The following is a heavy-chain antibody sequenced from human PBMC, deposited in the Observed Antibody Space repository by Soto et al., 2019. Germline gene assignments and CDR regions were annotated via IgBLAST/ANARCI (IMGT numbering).Heavy chain of an antibody. J-gene: IGHJ4*02. CDR1: GFTFSSYW. V-gene: IGHV3-7*01. CDR3: AREAEAVVVVAAGYYFDY. D-gene: IGHD2-15*01. Sequence: GGSLRLSCAASGFTFSSYWMSWVRQAPGKGLEWVANIKQDGSEKYYVDSVKGRFTISRDNAKNSLYLQMNSLRAEDTAVYYCAREAEAVVVVAAGYYFDYWGQGTLVTVSS. CDR2: IKQDGSEK.